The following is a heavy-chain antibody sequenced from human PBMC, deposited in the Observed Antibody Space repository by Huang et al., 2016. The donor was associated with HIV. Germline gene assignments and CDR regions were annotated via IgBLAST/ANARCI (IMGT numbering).Heavy chain of an antibody. D-gene: IGHD1-26*01. V-gene: IGHV3-30*18. CDR1: GFSFSTYG. CDR3: AKDGADEEWDIDY. Sequence: VQLVESGGGVVQPGRSLRLACEASGFSFSTYGLPWVRQAPGKGLEGVAVISYDGSNKYYAHSVKGRFTISRDTSENKVYLQMNSLRHEDTAVYYCAKDGADEEWDIDYWGQGTLVTVSS. CDR2: ISYDGSNK. J-gene: IGHJ4*02.